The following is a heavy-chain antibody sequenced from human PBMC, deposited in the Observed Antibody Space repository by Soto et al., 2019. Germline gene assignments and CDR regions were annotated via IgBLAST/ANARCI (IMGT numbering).Heavy chain of an antibody. CDR2: IFYTGTT. CDR3: ARLVVVAPVANV. V-gene: IGHV4-39*01. CDR1: GGSVSYNSYY. D-gene: IGHD2-21*01. Sequence: SETMSLTCSVSGGSVSYNSYYWGWIRQPPGKGLEWVGGIFYTGTTYYNPSLKDRLSISVDTSKNSFSLNLTSVTAADTAVYFCARLVVVAPVANVWGQGALVTVSS. J-gene: IGHJ4*02.